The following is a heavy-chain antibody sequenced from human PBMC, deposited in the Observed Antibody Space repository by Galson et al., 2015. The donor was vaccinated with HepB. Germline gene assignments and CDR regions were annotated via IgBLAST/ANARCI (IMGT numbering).Heavy chain of an antibody. J-gene: IGHJ4*02. CDR1: GFTFSGYA. V-gene: IGHV3-23*01. CDR2: INGYGGST. CDR3: AKVGLGYCSGGRCYFLES. D-gene: IGHD2-15*01. Sequence: SLRLSCAASGFTFSGYAMSWARQAPGKGLEWVSSINGYGGSTYYAASVKGRFTISRDNSKNTVHLQVNSLRAEDTAVNYCAKVGLGYCSGGRCYFLESWGQGTLVTVAS.